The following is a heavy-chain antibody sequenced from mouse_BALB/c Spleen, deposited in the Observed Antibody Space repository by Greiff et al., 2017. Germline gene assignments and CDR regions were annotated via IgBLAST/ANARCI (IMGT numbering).Heavy chain of an antibody. J-gene: IGHJ2*01. V-gene: IGHV14-3*02. Sequence: VQLKESGAELVKPGASAKLSCTASGFNIKAPYMHWVKQRPEQGLEWIGRIDPANGNTKYDPKFPGKATITADTSSNTASLQLSSLTSEDTAVYYCARGSTPDYWGQGTTLTVSS. D-gene: IGHD5-1*01. CDR1: GFNIKAPY. CDR2: IDPANGNT. CDR3: ARGSTPDY.